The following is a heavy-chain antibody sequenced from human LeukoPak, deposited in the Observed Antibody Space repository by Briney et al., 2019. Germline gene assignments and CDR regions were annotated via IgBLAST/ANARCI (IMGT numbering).Heavy chain of an antibody. V-gene: IGHV4-34*01. CDR1: GGSFSGYY. CDR2: INHSGST. CDR3: ARGGYLSAHSVDY. J-gene: IGHJ4*02. D-gene: IGHD2/OR15-2a*01. Sequence: PSETLSLTCAVYGGSFSGYYWSWIRQPPGKGLEWIGEINHSGSTNYNPSLKSRVTISVDTSKNQFSLELSSVTAADTAVYYCARGGYLSAHSVDYWGQGTLVTVSS.